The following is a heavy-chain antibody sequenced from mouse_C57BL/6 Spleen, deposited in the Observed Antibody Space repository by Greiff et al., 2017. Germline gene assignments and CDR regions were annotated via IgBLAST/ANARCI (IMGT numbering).Heavy chain of an antibody. CDR2: IDPENGDT. CDR3: TTPVVADYFDY. CDR1: GFNIKDDY. V-gene: IGHV14-4*01. Sequence: EVQLQQSGAELVRPGASVKLSCTASGFNIKDDYMHWVKQRPEQGLEWIGWIDPENGDTEYASKFQGKATITADTSSNTAYLQLSSLTSEDTAVYYCTTPVVADYFDYWGQGTTLTVSS. J-gene: IGHJ2*01. D-gene: IGHD1-1*01.